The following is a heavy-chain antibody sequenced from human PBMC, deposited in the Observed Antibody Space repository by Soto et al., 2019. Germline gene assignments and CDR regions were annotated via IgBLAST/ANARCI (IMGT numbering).Heavy chain of an antibody. J-gene: IGHJ4*02. CDR3: ATDQLALLDYDY. CDR1: GFTFSSYS. Sequence: EVQLVESGGGLVKPGGSLRLSCAASGFTFSSYSMNWVRQAPGKGLEWVSTISSTSIYIYYADSVRGQFTISRDNAKNSLYLQMNSLRAEDTAVYFCATDQLALLDYDYWAQGTLVTVSS. D-gene: IGHD1-1*01. CDR2: ISSTSIYI. V-gene: IGHV3-21*01.